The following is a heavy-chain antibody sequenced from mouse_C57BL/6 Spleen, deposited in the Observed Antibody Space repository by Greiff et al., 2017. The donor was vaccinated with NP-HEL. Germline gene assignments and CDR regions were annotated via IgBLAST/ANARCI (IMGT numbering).Heavy chain of an antibody. CDR3: AAAQATSSYFDY. V-gene: IGHV1-82*01. D-gene: IGHD3-2*02. Sequence: QVQLKQSGPELVKPGASVKISCKASGYAFSSSWMNWVKQRPGKGLEWIGRIYPGDGDTNYNGKFKGKATLTADKSSSTAYMQLSSLTSEDSAVYFCAAAQATSSYFDYWGQGTTLTVSS. CDR1: GYAFSSSW. CDR2: IYPGDGDT. J-gene: IGHJ2*01.